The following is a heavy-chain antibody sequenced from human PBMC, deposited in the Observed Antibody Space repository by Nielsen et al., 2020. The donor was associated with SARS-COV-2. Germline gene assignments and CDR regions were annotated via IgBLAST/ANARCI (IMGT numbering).Heavy chain of an antibody. J-gene: IGHJ4*02. D-gene: IGHD3-10*01. V-gene: IGHV3-74*01. CDR1: GFTFSSYW. CDR2: INSDGSST. CDR3: ATGGLWF. Sequence: GESLKISCAASGFTFSSYWMHWVRQAPGKGLVWVSRINSDGSSTSYADSAKGRFTITRDNAKNTLYLQMNSLRAEDTAVYYCATGGLWFGGQGTLVTVSS.